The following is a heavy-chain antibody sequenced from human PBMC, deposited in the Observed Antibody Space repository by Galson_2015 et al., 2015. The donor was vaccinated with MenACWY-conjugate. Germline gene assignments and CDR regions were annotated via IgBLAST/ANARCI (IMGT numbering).Heavy chain of an antibody. J-gene: IGHJ4*02. CDR1: GFTFSSNT. Sequence: SLRLSCAASGFTFSSNTMNCVRQAPGKGLEWVSSISSAGSSIYYADSVKGRFTISRDNAKNSPYLQMNSLRDEDTAVYYCASYRDSGYDSPFDYWGQGTLVTVSS. D-gene: IGHD5-12*01. CDR2: ISSAGSSI. CDR3: ASYRDSGYDSPFDY. V-gene: IGHV3-48*02.